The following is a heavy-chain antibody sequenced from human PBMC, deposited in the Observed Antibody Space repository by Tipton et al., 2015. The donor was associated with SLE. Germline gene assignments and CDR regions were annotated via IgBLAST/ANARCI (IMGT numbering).Heavy chain of an antibody. V-gene: IGHV4-59*11. J-gene: IGHJ4*02. D-gene: IGHD1-26*01. CDR1: GASISSHY. CDR3: ARALPYSGSPG. Sequence: TLSLTCTVSGASISSHYWSWIRQPLGKGLEWIGYIYYSGSTNYNPSLKSRVTISVDTSKNQFSLKLSSVTAADTAVYYCARALPYSGSPGWGQGTLVTVSS. CDR2: IYYSGST.